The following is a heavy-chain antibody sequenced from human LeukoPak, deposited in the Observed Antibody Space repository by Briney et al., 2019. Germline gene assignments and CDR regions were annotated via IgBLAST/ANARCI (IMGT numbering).Heavy chain of an antibody. CDR1: GFTFSSYA. D-gene: IGHD6-13*01. CDR2: ISGSGGST. CDR3: AKEGAYCSSWYDDDY. J-gene: IGHJ4*02. Sequence: GGSLRLACAASGFTFSSYAMSWVGQAPGKGLERVAAISGSGGSTYYADSVKGRFTISRDNSKNTLYLQMNSLRAEDTAVYYCAKEGAYCSSWYDDDYWGQGTLVTVSS. V-gene: IGHV3-23*01.